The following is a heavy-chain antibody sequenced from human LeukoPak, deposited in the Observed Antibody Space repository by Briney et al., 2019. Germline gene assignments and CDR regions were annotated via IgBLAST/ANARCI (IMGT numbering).Heavy chain of an antibody. J-gene: IGHJ4*02. Sequence: PGRSLRLSCAASGFTFSSYAMSWVRQAPGKGLEWVSAISGSGGSTYYADSVKGRFTISRDNSKNTLYLQMNSLRAEDTAVYYCAKASHYYGSGSHFDYWGQGTLVTVSS. V-gene: IGHV3-23*01. D-gene: IGHD3-10*01. CDR3: AKASHYYGSGSHFDY. CDR1: GFTFSSYA. CDR2: ISGSGGST.